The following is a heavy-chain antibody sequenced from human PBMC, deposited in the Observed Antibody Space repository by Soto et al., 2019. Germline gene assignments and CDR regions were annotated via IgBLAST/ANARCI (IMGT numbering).Heavy chain of an antibody. J-gene: IGHJ5*02. V-gene: IGHV3-33*01. CDR2: IWYDGSNK. CDR1: GFTFSSYG. Sequence: GGSLRLSCAASGFTFSSYGMHWVRQAPGKGLEWVAVIWYDGSNKYYADSVKGRFTISRDNSKNTLYLQMNSLRAEDTAVYYCARGVYNWNYSDWFDPWGQGTLVTVSS. CDR3: ARGVYNWNYSDWFDP. D-gene: IGHD1-7*01.